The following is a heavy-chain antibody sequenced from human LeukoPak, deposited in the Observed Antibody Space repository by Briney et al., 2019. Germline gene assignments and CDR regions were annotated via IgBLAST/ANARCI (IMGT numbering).Heavy chain of an antibody. D-gene: IGHD3-10*01. V-gene: IGHV3-48*03. J-gene: IGHJ4*02. CDR2: ISSGAASI. CDR1: GFTFSSYE. CDR3: ARETMVRGVSIDY. Sequence: PGGSLRLSCSASGFTFSSYEMNWVRQAPGKGLEWVSYISSGAASIYYTDSVQGRFTISRDNAKNSLHLQMNSLRAEETAVYYCARETMVRGVSIDYWGQGTLVTVSS.